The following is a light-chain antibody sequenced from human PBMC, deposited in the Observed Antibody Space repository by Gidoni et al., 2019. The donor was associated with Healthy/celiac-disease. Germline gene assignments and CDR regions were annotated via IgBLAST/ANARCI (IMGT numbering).Light chain of an antibody. CDR3: QQYGSSPRT. J-gene: IGKJ1*01. V-gene: IGKV3-20*01. CDR1: QSVSSSY. CDR2: GAS. Sequence: IVLPQSPGTLSLSPGERATLSCRASQSVSSSYLAWYQQKPGQAPRLLIYGASSRATGIPDRFSGSGSGTDFTLTISRLEPEDFAVYYCQQYGSSPRTFGQGTKVEIK.